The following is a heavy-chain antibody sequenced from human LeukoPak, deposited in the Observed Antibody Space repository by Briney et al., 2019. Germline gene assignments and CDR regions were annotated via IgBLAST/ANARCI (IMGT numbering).Heavy chain of an antibody. V-gene: IGHV1-69*05. CDR3: ASRRYYDSSGYYNNPLVTADYYGMDV. J-gene: IGHJ6*02. CDR2: IIPIFGTA. Sequence: SVKVSCKASGGTFSSYAISWVRQAPGQGLEWMGGIIPIFGTANYAQKFQGRVTMTRNTSISTAYMELSSLRSEDTAVYYCASRRYYDSSGYYNNPLVTADYYGMDVWGQGTTVTVSS. D-gene: IGHD3-22*01. CDR1: GGTFSSYA.